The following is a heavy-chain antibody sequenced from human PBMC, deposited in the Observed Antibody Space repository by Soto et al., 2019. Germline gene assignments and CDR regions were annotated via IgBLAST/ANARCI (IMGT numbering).Heavy chain of an antibody. V-gene: IGHV5-10-1*01. CDR1: GYSFTSYW. CDR2: IDPSDSYT. Sequence: PGESLKISCKGSGYSFTSYWISWVRQMPGKGLEWMGRIDPSDSYTNYSPSFQGHVTISADKSISTAYLQWSSLKASDTAMYYCARRAAAGTGWPYYYYGMDVWGQGITVTVS. J-gene: IGHJ6*02. D-gene: IGHD6-13*01. CDR3: ARRAAAGTGWPYYYYGMDV.